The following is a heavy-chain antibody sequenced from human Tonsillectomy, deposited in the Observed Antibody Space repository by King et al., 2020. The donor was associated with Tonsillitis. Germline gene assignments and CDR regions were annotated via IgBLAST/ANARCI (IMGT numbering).Heavy chain of an antibody. J-gene: IGHJ6*03. Sequence: VQLVESGGGLVQPGGSLRLSCAASGFTVSSNYMNWVRQAPGKGLEWVSVIYDNGATYYADSVKGRLTISRDNSKNTLYLQLNSLRAEDTAVYYCAGTTPNKRHHYYYIDVWGKGTTVTVSS. CDR2: IYDNGAT. D-gene: IGHD4-17*01. CDR3: AGTTPNKRHHYYYIDV. V-gene: IGHV3-66*01. CDR1: GFTVSSNY.